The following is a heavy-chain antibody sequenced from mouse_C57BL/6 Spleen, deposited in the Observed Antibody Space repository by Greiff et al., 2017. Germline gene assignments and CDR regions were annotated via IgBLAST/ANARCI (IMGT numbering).Heavy chain of an antibody. CDR1: GYTFTDYY. D-gene: IGHD1-1*01. Sequence: EVQLQQSGPELVKPGASVKISCKASGYTFTDYYMNWVKQSHGKSLEWIGDINPNNGGTSYNQKFKGKATLTVDKSSSTAYMELRSLTSEDSAVYYCARSGYYYGSSLDYWGQGTTLTVSS. CDR2: INPNNGGT. V-gene: IGHV1-26*01. J-gene: IGHJ2*01. CDR3: ARSGYYYGSSLDY.